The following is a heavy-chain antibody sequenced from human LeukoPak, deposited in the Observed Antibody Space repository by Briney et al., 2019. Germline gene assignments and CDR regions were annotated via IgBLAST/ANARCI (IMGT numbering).Heavy chain of an antibody. J-gene: IGHJ5*02. CDR2: MNPNSGNT. V-gene: IGHV1-8*01. D-gene: IGHD2-15*01. CDR1: GYTFTSYD. CDR3: ARGGYCSGGSCYSEWFDP. Sequence: ASVKVSCKASGYTFTSYDINWVRQATGQGLEWMGWMNPNSGNTGYAQKFQGRVTVTRNTSISTAYMELSSLRSEDTAVYYCARGGYCSGGSCYSEWFDPWGQGTLVTVSS.